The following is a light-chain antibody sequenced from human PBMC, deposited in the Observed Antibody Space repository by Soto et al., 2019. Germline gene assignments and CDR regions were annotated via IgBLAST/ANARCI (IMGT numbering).Light chain of an antibody. CDR1: RSDVGAYNY. CDR2: EVT. V-gene: IGLV2-14*01. CDR3: SSYRSSDTLEV. J-gene: IGLJ1*01. Sequence: CALTQPASVSGAPGQAIAISCTGTRSDVGAYNYVSWYQQHPGKAPKLMISEVTNRPSGVSDRFSGSKSGNTASLTISGVQADDEADYYCSSYRSSDTLEVFGTGTKVTVL.